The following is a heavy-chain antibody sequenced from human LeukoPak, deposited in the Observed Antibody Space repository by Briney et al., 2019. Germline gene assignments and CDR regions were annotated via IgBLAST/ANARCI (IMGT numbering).Heavy chain of an antibody. J-gene: IGHJ5*02. V-gene: IGHV5-10-1*01. CDR3: ARHVNWRSGQSWFDP. D-gene: IGHD3-10*01. CDR1: GYSSTSYW. Sequence: GESLKTSCKASGYSSTSYWISWVRQMPGEGLEWMGRIDPSDSDTNYSPPFQGHVTMSADKSISTAYLRWSSLKASDTAMYFCARHVNWRSGQSWFDPWGQGTLVTVSS. CDR2: IDPSDSDT.